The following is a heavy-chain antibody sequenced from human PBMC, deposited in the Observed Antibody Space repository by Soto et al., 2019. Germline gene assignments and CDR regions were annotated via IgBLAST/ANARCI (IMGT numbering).Heavy chain of an antibody. D-gene: IGHD1-1*01. J-gene: IGHJ4*02. V-gene: IGHV2-5*02. Sequence: QITLKESGPMLLKPTQTLTLTCTFSGFSLSTSGVGVGWIRQPPGKALEWLALIYWDDDKHYSPSMKSRLTVTKDTSKNQGVLTMTIMDPVDTATYYCVRRRGTGYFDCWGQGTLVTVSS. CDR3: VRRRGTGYFDC. CDR2: IYWDDDK. CDR1: GFSLSTSGVG.